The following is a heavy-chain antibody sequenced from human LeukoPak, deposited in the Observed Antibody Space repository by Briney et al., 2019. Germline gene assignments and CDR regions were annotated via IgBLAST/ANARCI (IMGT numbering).Heavy chain of an antibody. Sequence: SETLSLTCAVSGGSISSGGYSWSWIRQPPGKGLEWIGYIYYSGSTNYNPSLKSRVTISVDTSKNQFSLKLSSVTAADTAVYYCARDLEGGTFDIWGQGTMVTVSS. V-gene: IGHV4-61*08. J-gene: IGHJ3*02. CDR3: ARDLEGGTFDI. CDR1: GGSISSGGYS. CDR2: IYYSGST. D-gene: IGHD2-15*01.